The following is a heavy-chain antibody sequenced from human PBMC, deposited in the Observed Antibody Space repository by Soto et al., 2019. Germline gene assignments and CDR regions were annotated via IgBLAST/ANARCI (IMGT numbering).Heavy chain of an antibody. J-gene: IGHJ4*02. V-gene: IGHV1-18*04. Sequence: QVQLLQSGTEVKEPGASVKVSCKASGYTFTSFDISWVRQAPGQGLEWVGWTTASNTHTNYAQKLQGRVTMTTDTATTTAYMDLRSLRSDATDIGYCARVGYSSGYHYWGQGTLVTVSS. CDR1: GYTFTSFD. CDR2: TTASNTHT. CDR3: ARVGYSSGYHY. D-gene: IGHD3-22*01.